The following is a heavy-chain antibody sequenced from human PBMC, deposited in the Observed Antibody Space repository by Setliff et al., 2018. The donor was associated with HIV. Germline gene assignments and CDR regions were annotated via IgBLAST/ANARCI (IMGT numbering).Heavy chain of an antibody. CDR1: GASFSAYF. Sequence: SETLSLTCAVYGASFSAYFWSWIRQPPGKGLEWIGEINHSGSTNYNPSLKSRVTISMGTSKNHFSLKLSSVTAADTAVYYCATGLLMPPDYWGQGSLVTVSS. V-gene: IGHV4-34*01. CDR2: INHSGST. D-gene: IGHD2-8*01. CDR3: ATGLLMPPDY. J-gene: IGHJ4*02.